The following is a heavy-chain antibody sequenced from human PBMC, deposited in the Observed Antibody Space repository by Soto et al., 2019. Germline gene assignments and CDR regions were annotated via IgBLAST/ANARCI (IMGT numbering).Heavy chain of an antibody. CDR1: GDTITSFS. J-gene: IGHJ4*02. CDR2: ISSTGNT. CDR3: EGESGENWTSEAY. V-gene: IGHV4-4*07. Sequence: PSETLSLTCTVSGDTITSFSWNWIRQSAGKGLEWIGRISSTGNTHYNPSLESRVTMSLDTSKNQFSLKLTSVTAADTAVYYCEGESGENWTSEAYWGQGTLVTVSS. D-gene: IGHD1-1*01.